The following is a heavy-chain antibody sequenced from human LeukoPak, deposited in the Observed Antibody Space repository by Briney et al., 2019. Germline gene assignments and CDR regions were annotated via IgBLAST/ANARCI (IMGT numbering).Heavy chain of an antibody. D-gene: IGHD3-22*01. J-gene: IGHJ5*02. Sequence: PSETLSLTCTVSGGSISSHYWSWIRQPPGKGLEWIGYIYYSGSTNYNPSLKSRVTMSVDTSKNQFSLNLSSVTASDTAVYYCARDRRYYDTSGSPLGWFAPWGQGTLVTVSS. CDR2: IYYSGST. CDR3: ARDRRYYDTSGSPLGWFAP. CDR1: GGSISSHY. V-gene: IGHV4-59*11.